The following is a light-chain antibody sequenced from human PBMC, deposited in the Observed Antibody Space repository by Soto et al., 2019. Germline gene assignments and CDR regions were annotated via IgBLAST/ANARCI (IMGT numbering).Light chain of an antibody. CDR3: SSYAGSNLWV. CDR2: EVS. CDR1: SSDVGGYNY. J-gene: IGLJ3*02. V-gene: IGLV2-8*01. Sequence: QSALTQPPSASGSPGQSVTISCTGTSSDVGGYNYVSWYQQHPGKAPKLMIYEVSKRPSGVPDRFSGSMSGNTASLTVSGRQAEDEADYYCSSYAGSNLWVFGGGTKLTVL.